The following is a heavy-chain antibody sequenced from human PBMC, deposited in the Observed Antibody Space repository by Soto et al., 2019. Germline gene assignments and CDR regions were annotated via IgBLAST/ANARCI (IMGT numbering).Heavy chain of an antibody. CDR2: ISSSSSTI. Sequence: GGSLRLSCAASGFTFSSYSMNWVRQAPGKGLEWVSYISSSSSTIYYADSVKGRFTISRDNAKNSLYLQMNSLRDEDTAVYYCARDRVGSYREVYYYYYYGMDVWGQGTTVTVSS. J-gene: IGHJ6*02. D-gene: IGHD1-26*01. V-gene: IGHV3-48*02. CDR1: GFTFSSYS. CDR3: ARDRVGSYREVYYYYYYGMDV.